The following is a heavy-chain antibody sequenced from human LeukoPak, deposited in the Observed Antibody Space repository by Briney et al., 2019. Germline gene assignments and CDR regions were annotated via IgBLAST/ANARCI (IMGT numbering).Heavy chain of an antibody. CDR1: GGSISSSSYY. CDR2: IYYSGST. CDR3: ARDLGFLEPPYFDY. D-gene: IGHD2/OR15-2a*01. V-gene: IGHV4-39*07. J-gene: IGHJ4*02. Sequence: PSETLSLTCTVSGGSISSSSYYWGWIRQPPGKGLEWIGSIYYSGSTYYNPSLKSRVTISVDTSKNQFSLKLSSVTAADTAVYYCARDLGFLEPPYFDYWGQGTLVTVSS.